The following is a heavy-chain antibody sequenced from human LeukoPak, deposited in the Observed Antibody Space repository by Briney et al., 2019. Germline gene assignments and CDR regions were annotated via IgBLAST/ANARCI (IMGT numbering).Heavy chain of an antibody. CDR2: ISYIGST. J-gene: IGHJ3*02. CDR1: TDSFSSHY. CDR3: ARDLVTVTKGFDI. V-gene: IGHV4-59*11. Sequence: SETLSLTCAVSTDSFSSHYWTWIRQPPGKGLEWIGYISYIGSTKYNPSLKSRVTISIDTSKNQFSLKLSSVTAADPAVYYCARDLVTVTKGFDIWGQGTMVSVSS. D-gene: IGHD4-17*01.